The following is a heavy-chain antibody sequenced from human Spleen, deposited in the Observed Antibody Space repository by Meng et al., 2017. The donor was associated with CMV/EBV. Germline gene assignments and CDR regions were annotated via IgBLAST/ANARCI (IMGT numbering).Heavy chain of an antibody. CDR1: GFTFSSYW. CDR3: ARAGLGYCSVTSCYNDY. V-gene: IGHV3-7*01. J-gene: IGHJ4*02. Sequence: GESLKISCAASGFTFSSYWMSWVRQAPGKGLEWVANIREDGSSKYYADPVKGRFTISRDNAKNSLYLQMSSLRAEDTAMYFCARAGLGYCSVTSCYNDYWGQGTLVTVSS. CDR2: IREDGSSK. D-gene: IGHD2-2*02.